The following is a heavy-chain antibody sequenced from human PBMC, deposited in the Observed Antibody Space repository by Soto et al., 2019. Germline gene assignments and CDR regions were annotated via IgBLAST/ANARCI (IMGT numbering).Heavy chain of an antibody. J-gene: IGHJ2*01. D-gene: IGHD3-22*01. V-gene: IGHV3-33*01. CDR3: ARDRYSYDSRAYQGVDWYFDL. Sequence: PGGSLRLSCAASGFIFSSYGMHWVRQAPGKGLEWVAVIWYDGSHESYADSVKGRFTISRDNSKNTLFLQMNSLRAEDTAVYYCARDRYSYDSRAYQGVDWYFDLWGRGTLVTVS. CDR1: GFIFSSYG. CDR2: IWYDGSHE.